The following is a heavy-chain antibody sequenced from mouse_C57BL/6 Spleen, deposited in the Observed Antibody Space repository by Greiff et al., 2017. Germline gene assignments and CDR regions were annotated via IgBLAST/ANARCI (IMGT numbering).Heavy chain of an antibody. D-gene: IGHD4-1*01. Sequence: QVHVKQSGAELVKPGASVKISCKASGYAFSSYWMNWVKQRPGKGLEWIGQIYPGDGDTNYNGKFKGKATLTADKSSSTAYMQLSSLTSEDSAVYFCARRRLGDWYFDVWGTGTTVTVSS. J-gene: IGHJ1*03. CDR3: ARRRLGDWYFDV. V-gene: IGHV1-80*01. CDR1: GYAFSSYW. CDR2: IYPGDGDT.